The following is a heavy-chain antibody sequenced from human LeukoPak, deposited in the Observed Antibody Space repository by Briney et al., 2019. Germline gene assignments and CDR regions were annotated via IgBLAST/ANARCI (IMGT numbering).Heavy chain of an antibody. CDR1: GFTFSSYA. J-gene: IGHJ4*02. V-gene: IGHV3-23*01. D-gene: IGHD6-13*01. CDR3: AKRMGMSWAAAGDF. Sequence: GGSLRLSCAASGFTFSSYAMNWVRQAPGEGLEWVSGISVSGDTTYYADSVKGRFTISRDNSKNTLYLQMNSLRAEDTAVYYCAKRMGMSWAAAGDFWGQGTLVTVSS. CDR2: ISVSGDTT.